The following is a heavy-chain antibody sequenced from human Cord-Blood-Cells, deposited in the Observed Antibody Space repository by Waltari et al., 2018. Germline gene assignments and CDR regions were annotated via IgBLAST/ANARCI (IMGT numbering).Heavy chain of an antibody. CDR2: ISGSGGST. V-gene: IGHV3-23*01. D-gene: IGHD6-19*01. CDR1: GFILSSYA. CDR3: AKEIRGKGIAVAGEYFQH. Sequence: VQLLESGGGLVQPGGCLRLSRAASGFILSSYAMSWVRQAPGKGLEWVSAISGSGGSTYYADSVKGRFTISRDNSKNTLYLQMNSLGAEDTAVYYCAKEIRGKGIAVAGEYFQHWGQGTLVTVSS. J-gene: IGHJ1*01.